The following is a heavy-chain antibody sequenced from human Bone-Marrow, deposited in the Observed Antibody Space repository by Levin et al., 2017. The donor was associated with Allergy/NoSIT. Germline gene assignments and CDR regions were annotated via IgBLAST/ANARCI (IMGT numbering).Heavy chain of an antibody. Sequence: TSETLSLTCTVSGGSISSSSYYWGWVRQPPGKGLEWIGSVYYSGSTYYNPSLKSRVSISIDTSKNQFSLEVNSVTAADTAVYYCARHESHSHIPHWGQGTLVTVSS. J-gene: IGHJ4*02. V-gene: IGHV4-39*01. D-gene: IGHD2-21*01. CDR3: ARHESHSHIPH. CDR1: GGSISSSSYY. CDR2: VYYSGST.